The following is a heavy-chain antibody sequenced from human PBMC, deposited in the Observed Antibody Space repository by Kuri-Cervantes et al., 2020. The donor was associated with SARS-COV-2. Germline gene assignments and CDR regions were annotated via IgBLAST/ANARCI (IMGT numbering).Heavy chain of an antibody. CDR1: GGSISSSSYY. D-gene: IGHD3-9*01. CDR3: ARDRTLYYDILTGPYYYYGMDV. Sequence: SETLSLTCTVSGGSISSSSYYWGWIRQPPGKGLEWIGSIYYSGSTNYNPSLKSRVTISVDTSKDQFSLKLSSVTAADTAVYYCARDRTLYYDILTGPYYYYGMDVWGQGTTVTVSS. V-gene: IGHV4-39*07. J-gene: IGHJ6*02. CDR2: IYYSGST.